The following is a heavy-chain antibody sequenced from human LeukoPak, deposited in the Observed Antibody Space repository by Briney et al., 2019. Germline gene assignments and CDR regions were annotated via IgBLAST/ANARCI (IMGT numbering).Heavy chain of an antibody. Sequence: SETLSLTCTVSGASITSGSQYWSWIRQPAGKGLEWIGRLYSRATINYNPSLKSRVTTSVDTSKNQFSLRLSSVTAADTAVYFCARGGRTRVDPWGQGAQVIVAS. CDR2: LYSRATI. J-gene: IGHJ5*02. CDR1: GASITSGSQY. CDR3: ARGGRTRVDP. V-gene: IGHV4-61*02. D-gene: IGHD1-14*01.